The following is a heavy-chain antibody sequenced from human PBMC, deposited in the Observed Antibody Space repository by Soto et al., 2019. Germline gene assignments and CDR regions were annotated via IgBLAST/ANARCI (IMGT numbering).Heavy chain of an antibody. CDR1: GYTFTSYG. D-gene: IGHD2-15*01. CDR2: ISAYNGNT. Sequence: QVQLVQSGAEVKKPGASVKVSCKASGYTFTSYGISWVRQAPGQGLEWMGWISAYNGNTNYAQKIQGIVTMTTDTSTSSAYMELGSLRSDDAAVYYCARVRDIVVVVGERYGIDVWGQGPTVTVSS. V-gene: IGHV1-18*01. CDR3: ARVRDIVVVVGERYGIDV. J-gene: IGHJ6*02.